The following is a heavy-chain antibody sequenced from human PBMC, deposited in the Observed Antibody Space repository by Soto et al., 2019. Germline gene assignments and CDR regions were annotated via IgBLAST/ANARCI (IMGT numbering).Heavy chain of an antibody. CDR1: GGSISSGDYY. V-gene: IGHV4-30-4*01. Sequence: PSETLSLTCTVSGGSISSGDYYWSWIRQPPVKGLEWIGYIYYSGSTYYNPSLKSRVTISVDTSKNQSSLKLSSVTAADTAVYYCAREIVVVVAATRWFDPWGQGTLVTVSS. CDR3: AREIVVVVAATRWFDP. D-gene: IGHD2-15*01. J-gene: IGHJ5*02. CDR2: IYYSGST.